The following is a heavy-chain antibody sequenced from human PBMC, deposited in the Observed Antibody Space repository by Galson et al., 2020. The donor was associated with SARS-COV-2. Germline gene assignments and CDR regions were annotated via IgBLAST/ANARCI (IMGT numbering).Heavy chain of an antibody. J-gene: IGHJ5*02. CDR1: GFTFSDHY. CDR2: ISGKSTSI. D-gene: IGHD1-1*01. Sequence: GGSLRLSCMASGFTFSDHYMSWIRQAPGKGLEWVAFISGKSTSINYADSVKGRFSISRDNAKNSMYVQINSLRVEDTGIYYCARGIGTSGGIYFDRWGQGIQGTVSS. CDR3: ARGIGTSGGIYFDR. V-gene: IGHV3-11*06.